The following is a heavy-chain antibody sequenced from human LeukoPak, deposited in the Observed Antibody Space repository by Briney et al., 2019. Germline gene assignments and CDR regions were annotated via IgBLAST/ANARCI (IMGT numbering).Heavy chain of an antibody. CDR3: ARVGNYDILTGYLDY. CDR1: GGSISSYY. Sequence: PSETLSLTCTVSGGSISSYYWSWIRQPPGKGLEWIGYIYYSGSTNYNPSLKSRVTISVDTSKNQFSLKLSSVTAADTAVYYCARVGNYDILTGYLDYWGQGTLVTVSS. V-gene: IGHV4-59*01. D-gene: IGHD3-9*01. CDR2: IYYSGST. J-gene: IGHJ4*02.